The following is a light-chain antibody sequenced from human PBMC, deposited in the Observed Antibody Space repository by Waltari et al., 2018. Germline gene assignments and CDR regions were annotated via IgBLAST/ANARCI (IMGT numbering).Light chain of an antibody. J-gene: IGLJ2*01. CDR3: SSYAIRSTGV. CDR1: SSDVGSYNR. V-gene: IGLV2-18*02. CDR2: EVT. Sequence: QSALTQPPSVSGSPGQSVTISCTGTSSDVGSYNRVSWYQQPPGTAPKLMIYEVTKRPSGCSGRVSGTKSGNTASLTISGLQADDEADYYCSSYAIRSTGVFGGGTRVTVL.